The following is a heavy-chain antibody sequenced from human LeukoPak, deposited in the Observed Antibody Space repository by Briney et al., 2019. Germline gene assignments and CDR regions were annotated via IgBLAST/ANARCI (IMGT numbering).Heavy chain of an antibody. CDR1: GGTFSSYA. Sequence: ASVNLSCKASGGTFSSYAISWVRQAPGKGLEWMGKIIPILGITNYAQKFQGRVTITADKSTTTAYMELSSLRSEDTAVYYCATEAIVVVTARDYWYFDLWGRGTLVTVSS. D-gene: IGHD2-21*02. CDR3: ATEAIVVVTARDYWYFDL. J-gene: IGHJ2*01. V-gene: IGHV1-69*04. CDR2: IIPILGIT.